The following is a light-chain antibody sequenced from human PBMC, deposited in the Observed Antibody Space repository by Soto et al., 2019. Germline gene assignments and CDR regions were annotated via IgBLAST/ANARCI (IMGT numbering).Light chain of an antibody. CDR1: QSVSSSY. CDR3: QQYGSSPQT. Sequence: EIVLTQSPGTLSLSPGERATLSCRASQSVSSSYLAWYQQKPGQAPRLLMYGASSRATGITDRFSGSGSGTDFTLTINRLEPEDFAVYFCQQYGSSPQTFGQGTKVDI. V-gene: IGKV3-20*01. CDR2: GAS. J-gene: IGKJ1*01.